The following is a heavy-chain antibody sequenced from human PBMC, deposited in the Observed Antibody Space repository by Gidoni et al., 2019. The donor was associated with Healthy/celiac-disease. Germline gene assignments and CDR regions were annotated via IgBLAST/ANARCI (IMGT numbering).Heavy chain of an antibody. CDR2: IKQDGSEK. J-gene: IGHJ4*02. V-gene: IGHV3-7*01. CDR1: GFTFSSFW. D-gene: IGHD2-2*01. Sequence: EVQLVESGGGWVQPGGSLRLSCAASGFTFSSFWTRWVRQAPGEGLEWVANIKQDGSEKYYVDTVKGRFTISRDNAKNSLYLQMNSLRAEDTAVYYCARDRGPYCSSTSCYGLDYWGQGTLVTVSS. CDR3: ARDRGPYCSSTSCYGLDY.